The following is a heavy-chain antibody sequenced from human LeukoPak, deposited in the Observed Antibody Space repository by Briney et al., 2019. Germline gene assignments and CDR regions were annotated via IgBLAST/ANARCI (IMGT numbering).Heavy chain of an antibody. Sequence: GGSLRLSCAASGFTFSDHYMTWIRQAPGKGLEWLSYISTSGETINYADSVKGRFTVSRDNAKNSLFQRMNGLRADDTAVYYCARTARLLDYWGQGTLVTVSS. CDR3: ARTARLLDY. V-gene: IGHV3-11*01. J-gene: IGHJ4*02. D-gene: IGHD2-21*02. CDR1: GFTFSDHY. CDR2: ISTSGETI.